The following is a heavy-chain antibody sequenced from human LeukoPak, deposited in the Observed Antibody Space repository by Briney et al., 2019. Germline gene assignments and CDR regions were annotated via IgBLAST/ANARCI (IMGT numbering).Heavy chain of an antibody. D-gene: IGHD4-11*01. J-gene: IGHJ4*02. CDR2: ISYDGSNK. Sequence: GGSLRLSCAASGFTFSDYYMSWVRQAPGKGLEWVAVISYDGSNKYYADSVKGRFTISRDNSKNTLYLQMNSLRAEDTAVYYCARDLHSIFDYWGQGTLVTVSS. CDR3: ARDLHSIFDY. CDR1: GFTFSDYY. V-gene: IGHV3-30-3*01.